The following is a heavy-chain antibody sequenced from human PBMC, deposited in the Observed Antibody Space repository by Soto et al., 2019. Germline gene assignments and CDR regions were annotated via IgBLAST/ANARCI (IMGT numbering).Heavy chain of an antibody. J-gene: IGHJ5*02. V-gene: IGHV3-30*18. D-gene: IGHD3-3*01. CDR1: GFTFSSYG. CDR3: AKDHSSGRNYDFGSGPSWGGNWFDP. CDR2: ISYDGSNK. Sequence: PGGSLRLSCAASGFTFSSYGMHWVRQAPGKGREWVAVISYDGSNKYYADSVKGRFTISRDNSKNTLYLQMNSLRAEDTAVYYCAKDHSSGRNYDFGSGPSWGGNWFDPWGQGTLVTVSS.